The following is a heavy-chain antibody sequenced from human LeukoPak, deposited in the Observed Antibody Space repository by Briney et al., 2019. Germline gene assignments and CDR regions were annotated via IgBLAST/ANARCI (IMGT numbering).Heavy chain of an antibody. D-gene: IGHD2-2*01. CDR3: ARRYCSSTNCPLDY. V-gene: IGHV4-38-2*01. J-gene: IGHJ4*02. CDR2: VYHSGST. Sequence: SETLSLTCAVSGYSISNGFYWGWIRQPPGKGLGWIGSVYHSGSTYYNPSLKSRVSISVDTSKNQFSLKLSSVTAADTAVYYCARRYCSSTNCPLDYWGQGTLVTVSS. CDR1: GYSISNGFY.